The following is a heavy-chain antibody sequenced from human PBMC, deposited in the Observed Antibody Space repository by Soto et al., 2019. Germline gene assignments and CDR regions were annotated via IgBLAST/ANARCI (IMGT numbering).Heavy chain of an antibody. D-gene: IGHD2-15*01. Sequence: SETLSLTCTVSGGSISSYYWSWIRQPPGKGLEWIGYIYYSGSTNYNPSLKSRVTISVDTSKNQLSLKLSSVTAADTAVYYCASGYCSGGSCYPSYWGQGTLVTVSS. J-gene: IGHJ1*01. V-gene: IGHV4-59*08. CDR2: IYYSGST. CDR1: GGSISSYY. CDR3: ASGYCSGGSCYPSY.